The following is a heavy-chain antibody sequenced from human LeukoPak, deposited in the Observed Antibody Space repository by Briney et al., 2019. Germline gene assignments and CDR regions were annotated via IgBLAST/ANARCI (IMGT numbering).Heavy chain of an antibody. CDR2: ISYDGSNK. V-gene: IGHV3-30*03. CDR3: ARLPAYCTSTSCYYDY. Sequence: PGGSLRLSCAASGFTFSSYGMHWVRQAPGKGLEWVAVISYDGSNKYYADSVKGRFTISRDNAKNSLFLHMNSLRAEDTAVYYCARLPAYCTSTSCYYDYWGQGTLVTVSS. J-gene: IGHJ4*02. D-gene: IGHD2-2*01. CDR1: GFTFSSYG.